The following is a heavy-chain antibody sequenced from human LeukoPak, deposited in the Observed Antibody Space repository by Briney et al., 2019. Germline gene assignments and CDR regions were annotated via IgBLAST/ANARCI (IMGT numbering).Heavy chain of an antibody. CDR3: AKALRPWSGYLDY. Sequence: PGGSLRLSCAASGFTFSSYAMSWVRQAPGKGLEWVSTISGRGDSTYYADSVKGRFTISRDNSKNTLYLQMNSLRLEDTAGYYCAKALRPWSGYLDYWGQGTLVTVSS. J-gene: IGHJ4*02. D-gene: IGHD3-3*01. CDR2: ISGRGDST. CDR1: GFTFSSYA. V-gene: IGHV3-23*01.